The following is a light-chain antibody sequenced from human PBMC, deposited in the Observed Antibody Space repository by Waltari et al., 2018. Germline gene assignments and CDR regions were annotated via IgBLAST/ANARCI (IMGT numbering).Light chain of an antibody. CDR1: QSVSTY. J-gene: IGKJ1*01. V-gene: IGKV3-11*01. CDR2: DAS. Sequence: EIAFTPSPATLSSSHRHITTLSCRASQSVSTYLAWFQQKPGQAPRLLIYDASNRATGIPARFSGSGSGTDFTLTITSLEPEDFAVYYCQHRSNWPWTFGQGTKVEIK. CDR3: QHRSNWPWT.